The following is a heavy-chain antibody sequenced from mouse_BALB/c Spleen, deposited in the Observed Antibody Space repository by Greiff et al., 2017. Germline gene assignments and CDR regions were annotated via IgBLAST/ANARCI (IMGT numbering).Heavy chain of an antibody. J-gene: IGHJ4*01. CDR1: GFTFSSFG. V-gene: IGHV5-17*02. D-gene: IGHD2-4*01. CDR3: ARSHDYDGEAMDY. Sequence: EVKVVESGGGLVQPGGSRKLSCAASGFTFSSFGMHWVRQAPEKGLEWVAYISSGSSTIYYADTVKGRFTISRDNPKNTLFLQMTSLRSEDTAMYYCARSHDYDGEAMDYWGQGTSVTVSS. CDR2: ISSGSSTI.